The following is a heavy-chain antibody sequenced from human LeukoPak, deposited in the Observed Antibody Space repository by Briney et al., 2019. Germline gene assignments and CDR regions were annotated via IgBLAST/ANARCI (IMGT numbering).Heavy chain of an antibody. V-gene: IGHV1-46*01. J-gene: IGHJ4*02. Sequence: ASVKVSCKASGYTFTNYYLHWVRQAPGQGLEWMGMIYPRDGSTSYAQNFQGRVTVTRDTSTTTEHMELRGLTSEDTAVYYCARDQEGFDYWGQGTVVTVSS. CDR1: GYTFTNYY. CDR3: ARDQEGFDY. CDR2: IYPRDGST.